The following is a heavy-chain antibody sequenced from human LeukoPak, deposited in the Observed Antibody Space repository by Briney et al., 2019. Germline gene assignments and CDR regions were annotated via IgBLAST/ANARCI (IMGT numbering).Heavy chain of an antibody. CDR3: AREGDTAMGPFDY. V-gene: IGHV1-46*01. CDR1: GYTFTSYY. D-gene: IGHD5-18*01. CDR2: INPSGGST. Sequence: ASVKVSCKASGYTFTSYYMHWVRQAPGQGLEWMGIINPSGGSTSYAQKFQGRVTITADESTSTAYMELSSLRSEDTAVYYCAREGDTAMGPFDYWGQGTLVTVSS. J-gene: IGHJ4*02.